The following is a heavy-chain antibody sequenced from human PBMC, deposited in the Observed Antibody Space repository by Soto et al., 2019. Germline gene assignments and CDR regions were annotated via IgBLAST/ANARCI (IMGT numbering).Heavy chain of an antibody. Sequence: ASVKVSCKASGYTFTSYDVNWVRQATGQGLEWMGWMNPNSGNTGYAQKFQGRVTMTRNTSISTAYMELSSLRAEDTAVYYCARTPSDFWSGSFDYWGRGTLVTVPS. J-gene: IGHJ4*02. D-gene: IGHD3-3*01. CDR2: MNPNSGNT. CDR3: ARTPSDFWSGSFDY. V-gene: IGHV1-8*01. CDR1: GYTFTSYD.